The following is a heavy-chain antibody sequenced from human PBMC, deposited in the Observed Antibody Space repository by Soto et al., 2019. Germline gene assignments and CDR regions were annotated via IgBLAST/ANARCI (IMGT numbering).Heavy chain of an antibody. V-gene: IGHV1-46*01. J-gene: IGHJ4*02. CDR2: INPSGGST. D-gene: IGHD1-7*01. CDR3: AREAVSWNYAPRRAIDC. CDR1: GYTFTSYY. Sequence: QVQLVQSGAEVKKPGASVKVSCKASGYTFTSYYMHWVRQAPGQGLEWMGIINPSGGSTSYAQKFQGRVTMTRDTATSTVYLELSSLRSEDTAVYYCAREAVSWNYAPRRAIDCWGQGTLVTVSS.